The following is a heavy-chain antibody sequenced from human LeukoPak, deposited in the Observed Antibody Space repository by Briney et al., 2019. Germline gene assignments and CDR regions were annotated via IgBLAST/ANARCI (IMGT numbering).Heavy chain of an antibody. V-gene: IGHV4-59*01. CDR3: ASDYGGNFPDAFDI. CDR1: GGSISSYY. J-gene: IGHJ3*02. CDR2: IYYSGST. D-gene: IGHD4-23*01. Sequence: SETLSLTCTVSGGSISSYYWSWIRQPPGKGLEWIGYIYYSGSTNYNPSLKSRVTIPVDTSKNQFSLKLSSVTAADTAVYYCASDYGGNFPDAFDIWGQGTMVTVSS.